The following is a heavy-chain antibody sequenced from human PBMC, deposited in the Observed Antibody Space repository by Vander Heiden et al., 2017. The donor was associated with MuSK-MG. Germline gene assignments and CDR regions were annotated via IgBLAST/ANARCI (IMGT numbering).Heavy chain of an antibody. D-gene: IGHD2-8*01. CDR1: GFTFSSHW. Sequence: EVQLVESGGGLVQPGGSLRLSCTASGFTFSSHWVFWVRQAPGKGLGGVSHIDRDGSNTSYADSVKGRCTISRDNAKNTLYLQMNSLRAEDTAIYYCARGLQDGLNGVCRTAFDIWGQGTMVTVSS. J-gene: IGHJ3*02. V-gene: IGHV3-74*01. CDR3: ARGLQDGLNGVCRTAFDI. CDR2: IDRDGSNT.